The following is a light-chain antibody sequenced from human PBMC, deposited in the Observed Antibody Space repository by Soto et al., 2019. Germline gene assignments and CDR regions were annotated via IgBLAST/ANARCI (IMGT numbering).Light chain of an antibody. CDR2: GAS. CDR3: QQRSTWPPFT. Sequence: EIVLTQSPGTLSLSPGEGASLSCRAGQAISGNYLAWYQHKPGQAPRLLMYGASSRATGIPDRFSGSGSGTDFTLTISSLEPEDFAVYYCQQRSTWPPFTFGQGTRLEIK. CDR1: QAISGNY. V-gene: IGKV3D-20*02. J-gene: IGKJ5*01.